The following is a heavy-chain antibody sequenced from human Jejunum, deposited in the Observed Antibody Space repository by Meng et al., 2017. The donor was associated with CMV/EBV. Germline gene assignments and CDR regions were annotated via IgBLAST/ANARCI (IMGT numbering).Heavy chain of an antibody. CDR1: GTSMGTTNCY. V-gene: IGHV4-39*07. CDR2: IYYSGRA. D-gene: IGHD1-26*01. J-gene: IGHJ5*02. CDR3: ARVYYTNFANWFDP. Sequence: GTSMGTTNCYWAWIRQPPGKGLEWIGTIYYSGRAYYKQSLNSRVTISVDTSKNQFSLRLRSVTAADTAVYYCARVYYTNFANWFDPWGQGILVTVSS.